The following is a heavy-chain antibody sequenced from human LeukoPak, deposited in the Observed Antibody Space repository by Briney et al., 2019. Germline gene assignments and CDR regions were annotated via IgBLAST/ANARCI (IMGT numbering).Heavy chain of an antibody. CDR1: GFTFSSYA. J-gene: IGHJ4*02. Sequence: PGGSLRLSCAASGFTFSSYAMSWVRQAAGNGLEWVSAISGSGGSTYYADSVKGRFTISRDNSKNTLYLQMNSLRAEDTAVYYCAKRGPILTGYSFDYWGQGTLVTVSS. V-gene: IGHV3-23*01. D-gene: IGHD3-9*01. CDR2: ISGSGGST. CDR3: AKRGPILTGYSFDY.